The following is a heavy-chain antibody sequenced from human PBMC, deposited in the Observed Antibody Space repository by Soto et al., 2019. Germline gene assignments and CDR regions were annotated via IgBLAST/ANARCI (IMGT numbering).Heavy chain of an antibody. J-gene: IGHJ4*02. CDR2: ISSSSNTI. CDR1: EFTFSAYA. Sequence: EVQLVESGGVLVQPGGSLRLSCAASEFTFSAYAMNWVRQAPGKGLEWVSYISSSSNTIYYADSVKGRFTISRDNAKNSLYLQMNSLRDEDTAVYYCASSLLDYWGQGTLVTVSS. CDR3: ASSLLDY. V-gene: IGHV3-48*02.